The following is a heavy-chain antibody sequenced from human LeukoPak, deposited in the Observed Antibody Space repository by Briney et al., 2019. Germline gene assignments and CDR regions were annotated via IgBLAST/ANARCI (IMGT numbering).Heavy chain of an antibody. Sequence: GGSLRLSCAASGFAFSNAWMSWVRQAPGKGLEWDGRIKSKTDGGTTDYAAPVKGRSTISRDDSKNTLYLQMNSLKTEDTAVCYCTTGGYGGQFDYWGQGTLVTVSS. D-gene: IGHD5-12*01. J-gene: IGHJ4*02. CDR1: GFAFSNAW. CDR2: IKSKTDGGTT. V-gene: IGHV3-15*01. CDR3: TTGGYGGQFDY.